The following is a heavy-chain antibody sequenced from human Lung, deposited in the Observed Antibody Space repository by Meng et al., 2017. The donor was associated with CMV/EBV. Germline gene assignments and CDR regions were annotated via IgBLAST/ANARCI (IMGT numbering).Heavy chain of an antibody. CDR3: ARDRPITIFGVVQSQWFDP. CDR1: GGTFSSYA. J-gene: IGHJ5*02. V-gene: IGHV1-69*05. D-gene: IGHD3-3*01. Sequence: SVXVSXKASGGTFSSYAISWVRQAPGQGLKWMGGIIPIFGTANYAQKFQGRVTITTDESTSTAYMELSSLRSEDTAVYYCARDRPITIFGVVQSQWFDPWXQGTXVTVAS. CDR2: IIPIFGTA.